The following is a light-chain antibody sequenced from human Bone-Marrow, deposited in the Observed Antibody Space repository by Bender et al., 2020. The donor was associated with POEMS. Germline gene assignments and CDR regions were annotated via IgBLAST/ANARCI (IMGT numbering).Light chain of an antibody. V-gene: IGLV2-14*03. J-gene: IGLJ1*01. CDR2: DVS. CDR1: SSDVGAFNY. CDR3: CSYADSSTLV. Sequence: QSALTQPASVSGSPGQSITISCTGTSSDVGAFNYVSWYQQYPDKAPKLMIYDVSNRPSGVSSRFSGSKSGNTASLTISGLQAEDEADYYCCSYADSSTLVLGTGTKVTVL.